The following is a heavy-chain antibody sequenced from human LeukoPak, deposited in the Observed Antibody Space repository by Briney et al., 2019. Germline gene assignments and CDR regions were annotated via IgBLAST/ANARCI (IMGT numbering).Heavy chain of an antibody. CDR1: GGSVSSSTYY. V-gene: IGHV4-39*02. CDR2: VYYSGNT. Sequence: SETLSLTCSVSGGSVSSSTYYWGWIRQPPGKGLEWIGSVYYSGNTYFNPSLESRVTISVDTSKNHFSLKLSSVTAADTAVYYCARGPRYYYDSGGQSPRRDHEDYWGQGTLATVSS. J-gene: IGHJ4*02. CDR3: ARGPRYYYDSGGQSPRRDHEDY. D-gene: IGHD3-22*01.